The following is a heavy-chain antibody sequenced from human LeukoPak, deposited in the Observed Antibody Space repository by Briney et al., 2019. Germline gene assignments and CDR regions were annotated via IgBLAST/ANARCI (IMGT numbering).Heavy chain of an antibody. V-gene: IGHV3-21*01. D-gene: IGHD3-9*01. J-gene: IGHJ4*02. CDR2: ISSSSSYI. CDR1: GFTFSSYS. Sequence: GGSLRLSCAASGFTFSSYSMNWVPQAPGKGLEGGSSISSSSSYIYYTDSVRGGFTISRDNAKNSLYLQMNSLRAEDTAVYYCASLPTYYDILTGPDFDYWGQGTLVTVSS. CDR3: ASLPTYYDILTGPDFDY.